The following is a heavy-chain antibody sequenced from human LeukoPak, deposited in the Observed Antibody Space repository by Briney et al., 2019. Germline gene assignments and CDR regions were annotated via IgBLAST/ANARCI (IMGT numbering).Heavy chain of an antibody. D-gene: IGHD3-10*01. V-gene: IGHV1-18*01. CDR2: ISAYNGNT. CDR3: ARDPYYYGSGSYYKPSFDY. J-gene: IGHJ4*02. Sequence: ASVKVSCKASGYTFTNYSISWVRQAPGQGLEWMGWISAYNGNTNYAQKLQGRVTMTTDTSTSTAYMELRSLRSDDTAVYYCARDPYYYGSGSYYKPSFDYWGQGTLVTVSS. CDR1: GYTFTNYS.